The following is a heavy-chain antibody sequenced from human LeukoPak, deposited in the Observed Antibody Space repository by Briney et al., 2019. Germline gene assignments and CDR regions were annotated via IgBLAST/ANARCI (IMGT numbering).Heavy chain of an antibody. Sequence: SGGSLRLSCAASGFTFSSYAMSWVRLAPGKGLEWVSSISSSSSYIYYADSVKGRFTISRDNAKNSLYLQMNSLRAEDTAVYYCARDWWGYYDSSGYGSMDVWGQGTTVTVSS. V-gene: IGHV3-21*01. D-gene: IGHD3-22*01. CDR1: GFTFSSYA. J-gene: IGHJ6*02. CDR3: ARDWWGYYDSSGYGSMDV. CDR2: ISSSSSYI.